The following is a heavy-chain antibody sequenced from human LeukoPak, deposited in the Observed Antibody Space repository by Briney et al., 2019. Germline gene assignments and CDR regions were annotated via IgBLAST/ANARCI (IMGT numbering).Heavy chain of an antibody. CDR2: ISYDGSNK. D-gene: IGHD1-1*01. CDR3: AKVEAPDHYYYYGMDV. J-gene: IGHJ6*02. Sequence: PGGSLRLSCAASGFTFSSYGMHWVRQAPGKGLEWVAVISYDGSNKYYADSVKGRFTISRDNSKNTLYLQMNSLRAEDTAVYYCAKVEAPDHYYYYGMDVWGQGTTVTVSS. CDR1: GFTFSSYG. V-gene: IGHV3-30*18.